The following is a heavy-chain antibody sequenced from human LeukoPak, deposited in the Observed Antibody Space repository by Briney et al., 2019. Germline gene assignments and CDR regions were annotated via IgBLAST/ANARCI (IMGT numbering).Heavy chain of an antibody. Sequence: GASVKVSCKASGYTFAGYYMHWLRQAPGQGLEWMGWINPNSGGTNYAQKFQGRVTMTRDTSISTAYMELSRLRSDDTAVYYCARDSESIAARPPDYWGQGTLVTVSS. V-gene: IGHV1-2*02. CDR1: GYTFAGYY. D-gene: IGHD6-6*01. CDR3: ARDSESIAARPPDY. CDR2: INPNSGGT. J-gene: IGHJ4*02.